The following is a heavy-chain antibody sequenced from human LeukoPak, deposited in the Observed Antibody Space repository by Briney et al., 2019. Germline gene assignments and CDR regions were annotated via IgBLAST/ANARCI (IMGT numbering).Heavy chain of an antibody. J-gene: IGHJ4*02. Sequence: GESLKISCKGSGYSLTSYWIGWVRQMTGKGLERMGIIYPGDSDTRYSPSFQGQVTISADKSISTAYLQWSSLKASDTAMYYCARLTRHDYGDYWGQGTLVTVSS. CDR2: IYPGDSDT. V-gene: IGHV5-51*01. CDR1: GYSLTSYW. CDR3: ARLTRHDYGDY.